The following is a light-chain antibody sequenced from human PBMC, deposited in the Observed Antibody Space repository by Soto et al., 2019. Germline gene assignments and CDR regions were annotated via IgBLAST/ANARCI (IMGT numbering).Light chain of an antibody. Sequence: QSVLAQPPSVPGAPGQTVTISCTGSGSNIGAGYGVQWYQQLPGTAPRLLIYGSDDRPSGVPDRFSASVSGNSASLAITGLQTEDEAVYYCQSYDSNLSEAFGHRTKVTVL. CDR1: GSNIGAGYG. J-gene: IGLJ1*01. CDR2: GSD. V-gene: IGLV1-40*01. CDR3: QSYDSNLSEA.